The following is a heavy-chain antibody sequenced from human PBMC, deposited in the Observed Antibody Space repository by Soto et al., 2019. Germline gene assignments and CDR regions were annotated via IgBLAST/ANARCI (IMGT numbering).Heavy chain of an antibody. Sequence: PGGSLRLSCSASGFTFSIYAMHWVRQAPGKGLEYVSSISTDGGNTHYADSVKGRFTISRDNSKNTVYLQMNSLRAEDTAVYYCARDKRDLRFLEWSYYFDYWGQGTLVTVSS. V-gene: IGHV3-64*04. CDR2: ISTDGGNT. CDR1: GFTFSIYA. D-gene: IGHD3-3*01. CDR3: ARDKRDLRFLEWSYYFDY. J-gene: IGHJ4*02.